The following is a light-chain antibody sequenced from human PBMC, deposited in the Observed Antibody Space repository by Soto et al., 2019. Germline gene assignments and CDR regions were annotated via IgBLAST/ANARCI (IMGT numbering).Light chain of an antibody. CDR3: QQYGGSPYT. CDR1: QSVPSNY. V-gene: IGKV3-20*01. J-gene: IGKJ2*01. CDR2: DAA. Sequence: EIVLTQSPGTLSLSPGERATLSCRASQSVPSNYLAWYQQKPGQAPRLLIHDAASRATGIPDRFSGTGSGTDFTLTISRLEPEDFAVYYCQQYGGSPYTFGQGTKLEIK.